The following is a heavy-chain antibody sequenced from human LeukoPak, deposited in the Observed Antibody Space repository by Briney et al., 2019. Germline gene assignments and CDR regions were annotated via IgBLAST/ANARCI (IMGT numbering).Heavy chain of an antibody. J-gene: IGHJ1*01. CDR2: ICYSGRT. Sequence: PSETLSLTCSVSGDSVSRSDSYWDWSRQPPGKGLEWFGTICYSGRTYYSPSLQSRDTMSLDQSNNQFSLTLRPVTAADTAVYYCAGRRYYDGSGYLEWGQGTLLSVSS. D-gene: IGHD3-22*01. CDR3: AGRRYYDGSGYLE. V-gene: IGHV4-39*01. CDR1: GDSVSRSDSY.